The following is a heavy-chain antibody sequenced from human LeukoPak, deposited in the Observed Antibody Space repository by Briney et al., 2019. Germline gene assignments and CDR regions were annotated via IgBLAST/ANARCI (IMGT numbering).Heavy chain of an antibody. CDR1: GYTFTGYY. V-gene: IGHV1-2*06. CDR2: INPNSGGT. J-gene: IGHJ4*02. D-gene: IGHD2-2*02. Sequence: ASVKVSCKASGYTFTGYYMHWVRQAPGQGLEWMGRINPNSGGTNYAQKLQGRVTMTTDTSTSTAYMELRSLRSDDTAVYYCARGYCSSTSCYKDRYYFDYWGQGTLVTVSS. CDR3: ARGYCSSTSCYKDRYYFDY.